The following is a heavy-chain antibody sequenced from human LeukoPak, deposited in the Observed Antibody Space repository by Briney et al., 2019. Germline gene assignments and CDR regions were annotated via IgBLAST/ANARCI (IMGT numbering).Heavy chain of an antibody. CDR1: GFTFSSYA. CDR3: AKVGEYSSSSPRDIDAFDI. J-gene: IGHJ3*02. Sequence: GGSLRLSCAASGFTFSSYAMSWVRQAPGKGLEWVSAISGSGGSTYYADSVKGRFTISRDNSKNTLYLQMNSLRAEDTAVYYYAKVGEYSSSSPRDIDAFDIWGQGTMVTVSS. CDR2: ISGSGGST. D-gene: IGHD6-6*01. V-gene: IGHV3-23*01.